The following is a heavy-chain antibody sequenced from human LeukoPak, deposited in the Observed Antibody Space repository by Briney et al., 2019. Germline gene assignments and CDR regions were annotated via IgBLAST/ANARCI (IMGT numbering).Heavy chain of an antibody. Sequence: PGGSLRLSCAVSGFRVSDYYMSWVRQAPGKGLEWVANIKQDGSEKYYVDSVKGRFTISRDNAKNSLYLQMNSLRAEDTAVYYCARAGEGDYDILTGYYNGDPYYFDYWGQGTLVTVSS. D-gene: IGHD3-9*01. CDR1: GFRVSDYY. J-gene: IGHJ4*02. CDR2: IKQDGSEK. V-gene: IGHV3-7*01. CDR3: ARAGEGDYDILTGYYNGDPYYFDY.